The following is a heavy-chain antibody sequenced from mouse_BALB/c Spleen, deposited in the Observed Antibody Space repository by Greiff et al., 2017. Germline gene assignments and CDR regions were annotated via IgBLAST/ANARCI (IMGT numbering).Heavy chain of an antibody. D-gene: IGHD2-12*01. CDR1: GFNIKDTY. CDR3: ASYDPPFAY. Sequence: VHVKQSGAELVKPGASVKLSCTASGFNIKDTYMHWVKQRPEQGLEWIGRIDPANGNTKYDPKFQGKATITADTSSNTAYLQLSSLTSEDTAVYYCASYDPPFAYWGQGTLVTVSA. J-gene: IGHJ3*01. CDR2: IDPANGNT. V-gene: IGHV14-3*02.